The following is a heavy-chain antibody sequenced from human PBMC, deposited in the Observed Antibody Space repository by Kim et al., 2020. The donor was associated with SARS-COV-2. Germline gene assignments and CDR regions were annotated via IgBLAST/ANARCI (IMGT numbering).Heavy chain of an antibody. Sequence: GGSLRLSCAASGFSFSTYDMNWVRQAPGKGLEWVSAISGSSSHIYYADSVKGRFVVSRDNAKTSLYLQVNSLRAEETAVYYCASRSPPARYNGMDVWGQGTTVTVSS. V-gene: IGHV3-21*01. CDR2: ISGSSSHI. D-gene: IGHD3-9*01. CDR1: GFSFSTYD. J-gene: IGHJ6*02. CDR3: ASRSPPARYNGMDV.